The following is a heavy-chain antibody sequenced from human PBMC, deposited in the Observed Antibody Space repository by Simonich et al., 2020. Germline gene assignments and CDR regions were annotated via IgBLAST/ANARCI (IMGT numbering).Heavy chain of an antibody. Sequence: QVQLVQSGAEVKKPGASVKVSCKASGYPFTGYYMHWVRQAPGQGLEWKGWINPNSGGTNYAQKLQGRGTMTRDTSISTAYRGLSRLRSDDTAVYYCARGPRWTGDDAFDIWGQGTMVTVSS. CDR3: ARGPRWTGDDAFDI. CDR1: GYPFTGYY. J-gene: IGHJ3*02. D-gene: IGHD7-27*01. CDR2: INPNSGGT. V-gene: IGHV1-2*02.